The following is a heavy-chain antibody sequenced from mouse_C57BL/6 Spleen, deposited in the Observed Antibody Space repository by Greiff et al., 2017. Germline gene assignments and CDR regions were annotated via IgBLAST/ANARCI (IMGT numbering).Heavy chain of an antibody. CDR3: ARDPGSLLGGSSYFDY. Sequence: VQLQQSGPELVKPGASVKISCKASGYSFTSYYIHWVKQRPGQGLEWVGWIYPGSGNTKYNEKFKGKATLTADTSSSTAYMQLSSLTSEDSAVYYCARDPGSLLGGSSYFDYWGQGTTLTVSS. CDR1: GYSFTSYY. CDR2: IYPGSGNT. D-gene: IGHD1-1*01. J-gene: IGHJ2*01. V-gene: IGHV1-66*01.